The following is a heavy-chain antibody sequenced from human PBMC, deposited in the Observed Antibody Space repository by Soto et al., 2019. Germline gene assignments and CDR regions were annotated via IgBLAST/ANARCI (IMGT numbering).Heavy chain of an antibody. CDR1: GYSFTSYW. J-gene: IGHJ6*02. D-gene: IGHD1-7*01. CDR2: IDPSDSYT. V-gene: IGHV5-10-1*01. CDR3: ARSHWNSVSGMDV. Sequence: GGSLKISCNGSGYSFTSYWISWVRQMPGKGLEWMGRIDPSDSYTNYSPSFQGHVTISADKSISTAYLQWSSLKASDTAMYYCARSHWNSVSGMDVWGQGTTVTVSS.